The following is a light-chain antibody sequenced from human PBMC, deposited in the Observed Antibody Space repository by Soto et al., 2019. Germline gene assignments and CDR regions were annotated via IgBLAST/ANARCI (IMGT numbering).Light chain of an antibody. V-gene: IGKV3D-15*01. CDR2: GAS. J-gene: IGKJ1*01. CDR1: QIIRTN. CDR3: QQYNNWPWT. Sequence: ETVMTQSPATLSVSPGGIVTLSFSASQIIRTNLAWYQQKPGQAPRLLIYGASTRATGIPDRFSGSGSGTDFTLTITRLEPEDFAVYYCQQYNNWPWTFGQGTKVDIK.